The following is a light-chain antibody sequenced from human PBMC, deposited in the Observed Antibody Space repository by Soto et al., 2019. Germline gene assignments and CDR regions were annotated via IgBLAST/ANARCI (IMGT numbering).Light chain of an antibody. Sequence: EIVLTQSPATLSLSPGERATLSCRVSQSVSSYLAWYQQKPGQAPRLLIYDASNRATGIPARFSGSGSGTDFTLTISSLEPEDFAVYYCQKRSNWPITFGQGTRLEI. CDR1: QSVSSY. J-gene: IGKJ5*01. V-gene: IGKV3-11*01. CDR3: QKRSNWPIT. CDR2: DAS.